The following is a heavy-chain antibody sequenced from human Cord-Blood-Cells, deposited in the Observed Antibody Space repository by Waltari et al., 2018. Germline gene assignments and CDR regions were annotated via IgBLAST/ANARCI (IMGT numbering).Heavy chain of an antibody. CDR1: GGSFSGYY. V-gene: IGHV4-34*01. D-gene: IGHD1-1*01. J-gene: IGHJ4*02. CDR3: ARHSLNEYASPFDY. CDR2: INHRGST. Sequence: QVQLQQWGAGLLKPSETLSLTCAVYGGSFSGYYWSWIRQPPGKGLEWIGEINHRGSTNYNPSLKSRVTISVDTSKNQFSLKLSSVTAADTAVYYCARHSLNEYASPFDYWGQGTLVTVSS.